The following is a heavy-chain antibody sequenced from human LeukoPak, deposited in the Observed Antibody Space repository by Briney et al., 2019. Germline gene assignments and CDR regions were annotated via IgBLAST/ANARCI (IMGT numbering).Heavy chain of an antibody. CDR3: ASDYDSSGYYYFDY. D-gene: IGHD3-22*01. V-gene: IGHV3-30*02. J-gene: IGHJ4*02. CDR2: IRYDGSNK. CDR1: GFTFSSYS. Sequence: GGSLRLSCAASGFTFSSYSMNWVRQAPGKGLEWVAFIRYDGSNKYYADSVKGRFTISRDNSKNTLYLQMNSLRAEDTAVYYCASDYDSSGYYYFDYWGRGTLVTVSS.